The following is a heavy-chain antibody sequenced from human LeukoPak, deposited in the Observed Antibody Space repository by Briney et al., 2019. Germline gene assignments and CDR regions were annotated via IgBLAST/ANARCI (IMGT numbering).Heavy chain of an antibody. Sequence: GGSLRLSCAASGFTFSSYAMSWVRQAPGKGLEWVSAISGSGGSTYYADSVKGRFTISRDNSKNTLYLQMNSLGAEDTAVYYCAKETEVAVAGTPFFDYWGQGTLVTVSS. CDR1: GFTFSSYA. J-gene: IGHJ4*02. V-gene: IGHV3-23*01. CDR3: AKETEVAVAGTPFFDY. D-gene: IGHD6-19*01. CDR2: ISGSGGST.